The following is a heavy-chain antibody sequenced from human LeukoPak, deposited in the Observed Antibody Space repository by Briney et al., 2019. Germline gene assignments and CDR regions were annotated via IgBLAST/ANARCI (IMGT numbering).Heavy chain of an antibody. CDR1: GGSINSLY. Sequence: SGTLSLTCTVSGGSINSLYWSWIRQPPGKGLEWIGYIYYSGSTNYNPSLKSRVTISVDTSKNQFSLKLNSVTAADAAVYYCARSRGTGFIFDYWGQGALVTVSS. CDR2: IYYSGST. CDR3: ARSRGTGFIFDY. J-gene: IGHJ4*02. D-gene: IGHD3-10*01. V-gene: IGHV4-59*01.